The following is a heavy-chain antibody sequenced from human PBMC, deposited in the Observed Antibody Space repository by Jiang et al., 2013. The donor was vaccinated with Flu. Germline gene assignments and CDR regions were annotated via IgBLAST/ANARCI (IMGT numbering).Heavy chain of an antibody. Sequence: VQLVESGGGLVQPGGSLRLSCAAAGFTFSNYEMNWVRQAPGKGLEWISYVDRYDDTVHYADSVRGRFTISRDNAKNSLYLQMNSLKVEDTALYYCARAPLKIYNSGWYHNYFFDLWGRGTLVTVSS. D-gene: IGHD6-19*01. CDR2: VDRYDDTV. CDR1: GFTFSNYE. CDR3: ARAPLKIYNSGWYHNYFFDL. J-gene: IGHJ2*01. V-gene: IGHV3-48*03.